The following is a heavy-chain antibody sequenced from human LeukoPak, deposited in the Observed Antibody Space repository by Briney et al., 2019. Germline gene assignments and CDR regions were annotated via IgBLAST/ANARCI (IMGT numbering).Heavy chain of an antibody. CDR1: GFSFSGFW. CDR2: INSDGSEG. J-gene: IGHJ3*01. Sequence: GGSLRFSCAVSGFSFSGFWMSWSRQAPGKGLEWVASINSDGSEGYYADVVKGRFTISRDNAKNSLYLQINSLRAEDTAVYYCARSSYSSSSSVWGQGTMVTVSS. CDR3: ARSSYSSSSSV. V-gene: IGHV3-7*03. D-gene: IGHD6-6*01.